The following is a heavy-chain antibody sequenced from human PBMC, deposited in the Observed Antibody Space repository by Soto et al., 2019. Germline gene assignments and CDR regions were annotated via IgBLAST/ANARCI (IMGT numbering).Heavy chain of an antibody. CDR1: GYSFTSYW. Sequence: GESLKISCKGSGYSFTSYWIGWVRQMPGKGLEWMGIIYPGDSDTRYSPSFQGQVTISADKSISTAYLQWSSLKASDTAMYYCARPQFLVTGTDYGMDVWGQGTTVTVSS. J-gene: IGHJ6*02. CDR2: IYPGDSDT. V-gene: IGHV5-51*01. CDR3: ARPQFLVTGTDYGMDV. D-gene: IGHD1-7*01.